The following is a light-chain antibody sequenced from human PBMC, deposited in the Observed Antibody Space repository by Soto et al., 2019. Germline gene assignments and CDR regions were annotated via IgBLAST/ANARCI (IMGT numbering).Light chain of an antibody. V-gene: IGKV3-20*01. CDR2: GAS. CDR3: QQYGSSPLT. CDR1: QSVSSSY. Sequence: EVVLTPSPGTLFLSSREKATLSCRGSQSVSSSYLAWYQQKPGQAPRLLIYGASSRATGIPDRFSGSGSGTDFTLTISRLEPEDFAVYYCQQYGSSPLTFGGGTKVDVK. J-gene: IGKJ4*01.